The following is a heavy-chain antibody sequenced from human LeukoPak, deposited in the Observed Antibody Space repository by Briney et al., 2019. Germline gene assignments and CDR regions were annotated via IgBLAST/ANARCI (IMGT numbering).Heavy chain of an antibody. CDR1: GFTFSSYA. J-gene: IGHJ4*02. CDR2: IGGSGGST. D-gene: IGHD6-13*01. Sequence: PGGSLRLSCVASGFTFSSYAMSWVRQAPGKGLEWVSSIGGSGGSTYYADSVKGRFTISRDNSKNTLYPQMNSLRAEDTAVYYCAKVETAAAATLRGFDYWGQGTLVTVSS. CDR3: AKVETAAAATLRGFDY. V-gene: IGHV3-23*01.